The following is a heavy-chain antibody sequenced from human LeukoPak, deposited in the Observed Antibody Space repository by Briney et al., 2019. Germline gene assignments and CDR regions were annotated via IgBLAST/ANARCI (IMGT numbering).Heavy chain of an antibody. CDR3: ARDAAGYDLGVDY. Sequence: GASVKVSCKASGYTFTGYDMHWVRQAPGQGLEWMGWINPNSGGTNYAQKFQGRVTMTRDTSISTAYMELSRLRSDDTAVYYCARDAAGYDLGVDYWGQGTLVTVSS. CDR2: INPNSGGT. V-gene: IGHV1-2*02. D-gene: IGHD5-12*01. CDR1: GYTFTGYD. J-gene: IGHJ4*02.